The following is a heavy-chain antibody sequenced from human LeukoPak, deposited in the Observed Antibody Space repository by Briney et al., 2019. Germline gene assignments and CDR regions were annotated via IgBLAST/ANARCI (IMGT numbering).Heavy chain of an antibody. CDR2: ISSGSYV. J-gene: IGHJ4*02. V-gene: IGHV3-21*01. CDR3: AKDREQWLVPPNHLDY. Sequence: GGSLRLSCAASGFTFSRYTINWVRQAPGKGLEWVSSISSGSYVYYADSVKGRFTISRDNSKNTLYLQMNSLRAEDTAVYYCAKDREQWLVPPNHLDYWGQGTLVTVSS. CDR1: GFTFSRYT. D-gene: IGHD6-19*01.